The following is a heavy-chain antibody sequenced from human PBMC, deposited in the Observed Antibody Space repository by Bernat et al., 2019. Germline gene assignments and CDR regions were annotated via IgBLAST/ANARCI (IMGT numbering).Heavy chain of an antibody. Sequence: EVQLVESGGGLIQPGGSLRLSCAASGFTVSSNYMSWVRQAPGKGLEWVSVIYSGGSTYYADSVKGRFTISRDNSKNTLYLQMNSLRAEDTAVYYCARGLYCSGGSCYSSLAFDIWGQGTMVTVSS. V-gene: IGHV3-53*01. D-gene: IGHD2-15*01. J-gene: IGHJ3*02. CDR2: IYSGGST. CDR3: ARGLYCSGGSCYSSLAFDI. CDR1: GFTVSSNY.